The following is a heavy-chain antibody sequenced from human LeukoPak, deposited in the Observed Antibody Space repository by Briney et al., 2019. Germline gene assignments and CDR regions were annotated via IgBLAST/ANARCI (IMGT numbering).Heavy chain of an antibody. CDR2: ISSSGSTI. J-gene: IGHJ4*02. CDR3: ARDHRSSGYSPQVDY. V-gene: IGHV3-11*01. D-gene: IGHD3-22*01. Sequence: PGGSLRLSCAASGFIFSDYYMSWIRQAPGKGLGGVSYISSSGSTIYYADSVKGRFTISRDNAKNSLYLQMNSLRAEDTAVYYCARDHRSSGYSPQVDYWGQGTLVTVSS. CDR1: GFIFSDYY.